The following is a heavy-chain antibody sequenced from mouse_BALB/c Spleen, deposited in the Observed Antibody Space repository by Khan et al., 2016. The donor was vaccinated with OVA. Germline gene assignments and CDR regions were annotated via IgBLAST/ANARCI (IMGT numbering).Heavy chain of an antibody. D-gene: IGHD1-1*01. V-gene: IGHV5-17*02. CDR1: GFTFTSYG. CDR2: ISSDSSTI. J-gene: IGHJ2*01. Sequence: EVELVESGGGLVQPGGSRKLSCAASGFTFTSYGMHWIGQAPEKGLEWVAYISSDSSTIYYADTVKGRFTISRDNPKNTLFLQMTSLRSGDTAMYFCATSYFYGYYFDYWGQGTTLTVSS. CDR3: ATSYFYGYYFDY.